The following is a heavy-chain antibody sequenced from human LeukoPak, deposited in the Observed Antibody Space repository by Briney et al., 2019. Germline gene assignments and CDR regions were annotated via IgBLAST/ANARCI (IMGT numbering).Heavy chain of an antibody. Sequence: ASVKVSCKASGYTFINYGITWVRQAPGQGLEWMGWISSYNGNTNYAQKFQGRVTMTTDTSTSTAYMELKSLRSDDTVVYHCARDGFSSSWPYYFDFWGQGSLVTVSS. CDR1: GYTFINYG. D-gene: IGHD6-13*01. CDR2: ISSYNGNT. CDR3: ARDGFSSSWPYYFDF. V-gene: IGHV1-18*01. J-gene: IGHJ4*02.